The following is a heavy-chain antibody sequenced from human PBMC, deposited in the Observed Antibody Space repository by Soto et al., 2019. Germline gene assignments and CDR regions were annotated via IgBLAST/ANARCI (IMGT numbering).Heavy chain of an antibody. Sequence: QVQLVQSGAEVKKPGSSVKVSCKASGGTFSSYAISWVRQAPGQGLEWMGGIIPIFGTANYAQKFQGRVTSTADESTSTAYMELSSLRSEDTAVYYCARDTDSSGYPYYYYGMDVWGQGTTVTVSS. J-gene: IGHJ6*02. V-gene: IGHV1-69*01. CDR3: ARDTDSSGYPYYYYGMDV. CDR2: IIPIFGTA. CDR1: GGTFSSYA. D-gene: IGHD3-22*01.